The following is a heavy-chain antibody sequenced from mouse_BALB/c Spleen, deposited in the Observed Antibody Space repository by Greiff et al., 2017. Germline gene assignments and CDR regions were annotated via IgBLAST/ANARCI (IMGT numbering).Heavy chain of an antibody. D-gene: IGHD1-1*01. V-gene: IGHV5-6-5*01. CDR3: ARGGTTVVGDY. Sequence: EVQLVESGGGLVKPGGSLKLSCAASGFTFSSYAMSWVRQTPEKRLEWVASISSGGSTYYPDSVKGRFTISRDNARNILYLQMSSLRSEDTAMYYCARGGTTVVGDYWGQGTTLTVSS. CDR1: GFTFSSYA. J-gene: IGHJ2*01. CDR2: ISSGGST.